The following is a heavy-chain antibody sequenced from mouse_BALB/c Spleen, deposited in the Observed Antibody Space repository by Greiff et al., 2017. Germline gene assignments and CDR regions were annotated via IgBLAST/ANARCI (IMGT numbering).Heavy chain of an antibody. D-gene: IGHD1-1*01. CDR3: ARGTTVVANDFDY. J-gene: IGHJ2*01. Sequence: EVMLVESGGGLVQPGGSRKLSCAASGFTFSSFGMHWVRQAPEKGLEWVAYISSGSSTIYYADTVKGRFTISRDNPKNTLFLQMTSLRSEDTAMYYCARGTTVVANDFDYWGQGTTLTVSS. V-gene: IGHV5-17*02. CDR1: GFTFSSFG. CDR2: ISSGSSTI.